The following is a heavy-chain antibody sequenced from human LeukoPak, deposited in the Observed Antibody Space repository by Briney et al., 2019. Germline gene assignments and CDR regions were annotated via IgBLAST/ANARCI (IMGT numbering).Heavy chain of an antibody. CDR2: IYSGGST. CDR3: ARDFGRAAAGTMYYGMDV. J-gene: IGHJ6*02. CDR1: GFTVSSNY. D-gene: IGHD6-13*01. Sequence: AGGSLRLSCAASGFTVSSNYMSWVRQAPGKGLEWVSVIYSGGSTYYADSVKGRFTISRDNSKNTLYLQMNSLRAEDTAVYYCARDFGRAAAGTMYYGMDVWGQGTTVTVSS. V-gene: IGHV3-53*01.